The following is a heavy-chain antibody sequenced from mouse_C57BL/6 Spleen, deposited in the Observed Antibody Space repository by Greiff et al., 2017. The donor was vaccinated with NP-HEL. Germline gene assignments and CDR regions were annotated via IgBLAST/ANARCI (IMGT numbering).Heavy chain of an antibody. CDR2: IYPSDSET. J-gene: IGHJ2*01. V-gene: IGHV1-61*01. CDR1: GYTFTSYW. Sequence: QVQLQQPGAELVRPGSSVKLSCKASGYTFTSYWMDWVKQRPGQGLEWIGNIYPSDSETHYNQKFKDKATLTVDKSSSTAYMQLSSLTSEGSAVYYCARGSSDGVYFDYWGQGTTLTVSS. CDR3: ARGSSDGVYFDY. D-gene: IGHD3-2*02.